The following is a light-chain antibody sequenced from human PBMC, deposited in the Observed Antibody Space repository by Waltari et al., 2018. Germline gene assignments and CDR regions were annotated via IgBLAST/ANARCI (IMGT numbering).Light chain of an antibody. CDR1: QSLFFSSNNKNY. J-gene: IGKJ1*01. CDR2: LAS. V-gene: IGKV4-1*01. Sequence: DIVMTQSPDSLAVSLGERATINCKSSQSLFFSSNNKNYIGWYQQKPGQPTKLLSYLASTRESGVPDRVSGSGSGTDFNLTIGSLQAEDVAVYYCQQFYHSPVTFGQGTKVEIK. CDR3: QQFYHSPVT.